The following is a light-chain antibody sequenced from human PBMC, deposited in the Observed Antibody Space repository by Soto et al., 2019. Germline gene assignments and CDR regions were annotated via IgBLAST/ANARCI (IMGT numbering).Light chain of an antibody. J-gene: IGKJ5*01. Sequence: VVMPQSPDTVYVSPGERATLSCMASQSVRSNLAWYQHKPGQAPRLLIYDGSTRALGIPARFSGSESGTEFTLTISSLQSEDFAVYFCQQYDDWPITFGQGTRLEIK. CDR1: QSVRSN. CDR3: QQYDDWPIT. CDR2: DGS. V-gene: IGKV3-15*01.